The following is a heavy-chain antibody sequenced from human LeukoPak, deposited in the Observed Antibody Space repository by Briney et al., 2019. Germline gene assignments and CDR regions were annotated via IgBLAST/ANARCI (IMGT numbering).Heavy chain of an antibody. D-gene: IGHD2-21*01. CDR3: ANVVGGY. CDR2: ITKSGGST. Sequence: GGSLRLSCAVSGITFTTIDMSRVRLAPGKGLEWVSTITKSGGSTYYADSVKGRFTISRDNSKDTLFLQMNSLRAEDTAVYYCANVVGGYWGQGTLVTVSS. V-gene: IGHV3-23*01. CDR1: GITFTTID. J-gene: IGHJ4*02.